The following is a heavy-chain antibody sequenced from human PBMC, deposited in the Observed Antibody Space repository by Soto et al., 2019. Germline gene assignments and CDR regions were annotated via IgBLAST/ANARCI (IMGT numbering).Heavy chain of an antibody. D-gene: IGHD6-19*01. Sequence: EVQLLESGGGLVQPGGSLRLSCATSGFMFGSYAMNWVRQAPGKGLECVSVISGGGSTTNYADSVRGRFTTSRDSSTDTVYLQMYRLRVEDTAVYYCAKARKYSSPYDSWGQGTLVTVSS. V-gene: IGHV3-23*01. CDR1: GFMFGSYA. CDR2: ISGGGSTT. J-gene: IGHJ5*01. CDR3: AKARKYSSPYDS.